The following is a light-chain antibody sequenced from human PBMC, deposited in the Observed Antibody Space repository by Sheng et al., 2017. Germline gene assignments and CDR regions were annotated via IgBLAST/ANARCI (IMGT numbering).Light chain of an antibody. CDR3: QQYHSAWT. CDR1: QSVSSSY. Sequence: EIVLTQSPGTLSLSPGERATLSCRASQSVSSSYLAWYQQKPGQAPRLLIYGSSSRATGIPDRFSGSGSGTDFTLTISRLEPEDFAVYYCQQYHSAWTFGQGTEGGNQT. CDR2: GSS. V-gene: IGKV3-20*01. J-gene: IGKJ1*01.